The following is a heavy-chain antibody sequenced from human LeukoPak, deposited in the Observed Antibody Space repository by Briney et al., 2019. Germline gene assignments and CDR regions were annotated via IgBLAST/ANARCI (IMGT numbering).Heavy chain of an antibody. Sequence: SETLSLTCTVSGGSISSYYWSWIRQPPGKGLEWIGYIYYSGSTNYNPSLKSRVTISVDTSKNQFSLKLSSVTAADTAVYYCASHHDVVVVAATPHYYCYMDVWGKGTTVTVSS. CDR1: GGSISSYY. D-gene: IGHD2-15*01. J-gene: IGHJ6*03. CDR2: IYYSGST. V-gene: IGHV4-59*12. CDR3: ASHHDVVVVAATPHYYCYMDV.